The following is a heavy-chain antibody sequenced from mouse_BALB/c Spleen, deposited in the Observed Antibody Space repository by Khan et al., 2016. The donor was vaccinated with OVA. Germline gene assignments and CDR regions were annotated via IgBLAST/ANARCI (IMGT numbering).Heavy chain of an antibody. J-gene: IGHJ3*01. CDR1: GYSFTSYM. D-gene: IGHD1-1*01. Sequence: QVQLQQSGTELARPGASVKMSCKASGYSFTSYMMHWVKQRPGQGLEWIGDINPSSGYNNYNQKLKDKTTWTADKSCSTAYRQMSSLTSEESAVYYCAIGGYGTFAYWGQGTLLTVSA. V-gene: IGHV1-4*01. CDR3: AIGGYGTFAY. CDR2: INPSSGYN.